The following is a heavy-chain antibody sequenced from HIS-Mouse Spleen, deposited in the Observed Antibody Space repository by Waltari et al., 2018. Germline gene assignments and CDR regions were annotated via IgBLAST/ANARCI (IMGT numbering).Heavy chain of an antibody. D-gene: IGHD5-18*01. CDR2: ISYEGRNK. Sequence: QVQLVESGGGVVQPGRSLRLSCAASGFTFSSYAMHWVRQAPGKGLEWVAVISYEGRNKYYADSVKGRFTISRDNSKNTLYLQMNSLRAEDTAVYYCARGFVDTAMVDYWGQGTLVTVSS. J-gene: IGHJ4*02. CDR1: GFTFSSYA. CDR3: ARGFVDTAMVDY. V-gene: IGHV3-30*04.